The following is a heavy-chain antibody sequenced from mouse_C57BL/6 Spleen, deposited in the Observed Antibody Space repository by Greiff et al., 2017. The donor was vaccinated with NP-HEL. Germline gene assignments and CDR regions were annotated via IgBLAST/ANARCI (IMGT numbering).Heavy chain of an antibody. V-gene: IGHV5-4*01. D-gene: IGHD1-1*01. CDR3: AREAYGSSYGY. Sequence: EVQGVESGGGLVKPGGSLKLSCAASGFTFSSYAMSWVRQTPEKRLEWVATISDGGSYTYYPDNVKGRFTISRDNAKNNLYLQMSHLKSEDTAMYYCAREAYGSSYGYWGQGTTLTVSS. J-gene: IGHJ2*01. CDR2: ISDGGSYT. CDR1: GFTFSSYA.